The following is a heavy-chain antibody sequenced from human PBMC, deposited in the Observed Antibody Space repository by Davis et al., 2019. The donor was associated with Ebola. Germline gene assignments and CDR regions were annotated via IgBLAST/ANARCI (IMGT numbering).Heavy chain of an antibody. CDR3: ARDLAGDTIFGVVILDY. CDR1: GYTFTGYY. V-gene: IGHV1-46*01. CDR2: INPSGGST. J-gene: IGHJ4*02. D-gene: IGHD3-3*01. Sequence: ASVKVSCKASGYTFTGYYMHWVRQAPGQGLEWMGIINPSGGSTSYAQKFQGRVTMTRDTSTSTVYMELSSLRSEDTAVYYCARDLAGDTIFGVVILDYWGQGTLVTVSS.